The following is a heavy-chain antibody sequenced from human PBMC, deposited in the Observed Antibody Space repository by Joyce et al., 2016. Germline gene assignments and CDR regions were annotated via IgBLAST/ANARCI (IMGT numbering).Heavy chain of an antibody. CDR2: IRAHHGNT. D-gene: IGHD3-22*01. J-gene: IGHJ3*02. V-gene: IGHV1-18*01. CDR3: ARDIHYYNSSGYYWGALDI. Sequence: QVQLVQSGSEVKKPGASVEVSCKASGYIFTTYGISWVRQAPGQGFEWMGWIRAHHGNTKYAQKFQGRVTMTIDTSTSTAYMELESLRSDDTAVYYCARDIHYYNSSGYYWGALDIWGQGTMVSVSS. CDR1: GYIFTTYG.